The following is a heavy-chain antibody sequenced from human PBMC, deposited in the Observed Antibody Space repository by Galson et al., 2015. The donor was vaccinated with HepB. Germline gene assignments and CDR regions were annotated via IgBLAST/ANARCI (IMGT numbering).Heavy chain of an antibody. V-gene: IGHV1-69*13. CDR2: IIPMFETS. CDR1: GDTFSNHA. Sequence: SVKVSCKASGDTFSNHAFSWVRQAPGQGLEWMGGIIPMFETSSYAQKFQGRVAITADESASTVYMGLSSLTSEDTAVYYCAREGTVRFSEAFDIWGQGTVVTVSS. D-gene: IGHD3-3*01. J-gene: IGHJ3*02. CDR3: AREGTVRFSEAFDI.